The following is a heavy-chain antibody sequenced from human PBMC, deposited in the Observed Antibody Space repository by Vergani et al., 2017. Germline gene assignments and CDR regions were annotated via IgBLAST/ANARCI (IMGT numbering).Heavy chain of an antibody. D-gene: IGHD3-10*01. V-gene: IGHV4-59*01. CDR1: GGSMSGFY. Sequence: QVRLQESGPGLVKPSETLSLPCSVSGGSMSGFYWSWIRQPPGKELEWFRYMYHSGSTHYNPTLETPVTISGDTSKNQFSLKLNSVTAAATAVYYCGRVADCYGLGSRLLDLWGQGILVTVSS. CDR3: GRVADCYGLGSRLLDL. J-gene: IGHJ5*02. CDR2: MYHSGST.